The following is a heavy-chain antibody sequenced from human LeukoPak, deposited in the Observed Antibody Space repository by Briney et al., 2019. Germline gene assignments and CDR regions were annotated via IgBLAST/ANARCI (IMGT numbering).Heavy chain of an antibody. D-gene: IGHD3-16*02. CDR3: ARYIWGSYPTFEDY. CDR1: GGSISSGSYY. J-gene: IGHJ4*02. V-gene: IGHV4-61*02. CDR2: IYTSGST. Sequence: TPSETLSLTCTVSGGSISSGSYYWSWIRQPAGKGLEWIGRIYTSGSTNYNPSLKSRVTISVDTSKNQLSLKLNSVTAADTAVYYCARYIWGSYPTFEDYWGQGSLVTVSS.